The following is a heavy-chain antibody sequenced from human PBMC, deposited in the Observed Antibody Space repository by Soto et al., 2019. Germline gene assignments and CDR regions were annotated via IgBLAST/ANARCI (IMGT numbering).Heavy chain of an antibody. CDR3: AKTFGYSSASYY. D-gene: IGHD5-18*01. CDR1: GYTFTSYG. J-gene: IGHJ4*02. V-gene: IGHV1-18*01. CDR2: ISAYNGNT. Sequence: QVQLVQSGAEVKKPGASVKVSCTASGYTFTSYGISWVRQAPGQGLEWMGWISAYNGNTNYAQKLQGRVTMTTDTSTSTSYMELRSLTSDATAVYFCAKTFGYSSASYYWGQGTLVTVSS.